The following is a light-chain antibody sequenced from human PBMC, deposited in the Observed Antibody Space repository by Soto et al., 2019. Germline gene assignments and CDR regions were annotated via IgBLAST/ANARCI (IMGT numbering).Light chain of an antibody. Sequence: DIQMTQSPSTLSASVGDRVTITCRASQTISNYLTWYQQRPGKAPKLLIYRSSILQNGVPSRFSGSGSGTEFNLTISSLQPDDFATYYCQQYYIYATFGQVTRVEI. CDR1: QTISNY. V-gene: IGKV1-5*03. CDR2: RSS. CDR3: QQYYIYAT. J-gene: IGKJ1*01.